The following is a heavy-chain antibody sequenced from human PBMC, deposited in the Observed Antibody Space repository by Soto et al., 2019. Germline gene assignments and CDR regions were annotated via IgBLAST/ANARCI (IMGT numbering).Heavy chain of an antibody. CDR3: AKVQVPSWVVVTPWDYYYYGMDV. D-gene: IGHD3-22*01. V-gene: IGHV3-23*01. CDR1: GFTFSSYA. Sequence: EVQLLESGGGLVQPGGSLRLSCAASGFTFSSYAMSWVRQAPGKGLEWVSAISGSGGSTYYADSVKGRFTISRDNSKNTLYLQMNSLRAEDTAVYYCAKVQVPSWVVVTPWDYYYYGMDVWGQGTTVTVSS. J-gene: IGHJ6*02. CDR2: ISGSGGST.